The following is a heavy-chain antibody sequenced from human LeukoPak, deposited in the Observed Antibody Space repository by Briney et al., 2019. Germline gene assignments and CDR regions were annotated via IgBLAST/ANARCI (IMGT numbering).Heavy chain of an antibody. V-gene: IGHV6-1*01. Sequence: SQTLSLTCAISGDSVSSNSAAWNWIRQSPSRGLEWLGRTYYRSKWFNEYAVSVKSQITINPDTSQSQFSLQLNSVTPEDTAVYYCAREGNGYSGYDWSYYYYYYMDVWGKGTTVTVSS. CDR2: TYYRSKWFN. CDR1: GDSVSSNSAA. D-gene: IGHD5-12*01. J-gene: IGHJ6*03. CDR3: AREGNGYSGYDWSYYYYYYMDV.